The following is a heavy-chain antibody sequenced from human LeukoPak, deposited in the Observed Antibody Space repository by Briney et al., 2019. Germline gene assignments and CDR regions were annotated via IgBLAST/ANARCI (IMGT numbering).Heavy chain of an antibody. J-gene: IGHJ4*02. D-gene: IGHD3-22*01. Sequence: SETLSLTRTVSGGSISSHYWSWIRQPPGKGLEWIGYIYYSGSTNYNPSLKSRVTISVDTSKNQFSLKLSSVTAADTAVYYCARGIGDNSGLWGQGTLVTVSS. CDR2: IYYSGST. CDR1: GGSISSHY. V-gene: IGHV4-59*11. CDR3: ARGIGDNSGL.